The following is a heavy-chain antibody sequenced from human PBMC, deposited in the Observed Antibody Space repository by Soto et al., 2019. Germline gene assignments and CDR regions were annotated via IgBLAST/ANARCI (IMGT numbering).Heavy chain of an antibody. CDR3: ARDVGHIVVVTAIHFDY. Sequence: QVQLVQSGAEVKKPGASVKVSCKASGYTFTSYGISWVRQAPGQGLEWMGWISAYNGNTNYAQKLQGRVTMTTDTSTSTADMELRSLRSVDTAVYYCARDVGHIVVVTAIHFDYWGQGTLVTVSS. V-gene: IGHV1-18*01. CDR1: GYTFTSYG. CDR2: ISAYNGNT. J-gene: IGHJ4*02. D-gene: IGHD2-21*02.